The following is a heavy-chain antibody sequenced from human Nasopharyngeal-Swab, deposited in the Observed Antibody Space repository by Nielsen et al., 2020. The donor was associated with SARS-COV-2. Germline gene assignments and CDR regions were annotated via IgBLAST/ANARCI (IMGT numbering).Heavy chain of an antibody. V-gene: IGHV3-7*01. D-gene: IGHD1-14*01. CDR2: IKEDGSEK. CDR3: ARDSITGTKGYYYMDV. J-gene: IGHJ6*03. Sequence: WIRQPPGKGLEGVAKIKEDGSEKFYVDSVEGRFTISRDNGKNSLYLQMNSLRGDDTAVYYCARDSITGTKGYYYMDVWGKGTTVTVSS.